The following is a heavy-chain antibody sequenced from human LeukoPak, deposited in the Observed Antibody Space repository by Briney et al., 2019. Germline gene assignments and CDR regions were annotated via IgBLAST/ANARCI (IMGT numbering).Heavy chain of an antibody. V-gene: IGHV4-39*01. CDR2: IYCSGST. Sequence: SETLSLTCTVSGGSISSSSYHWGWIRQPPGKGLEWIGSIYCSGSTYYNPSLKSRVTISVDTSKNQFSLKLSSVTAADTAVYYCASPCCSTSCYFEFDYWGQGTLVTVSS. CDR1: GGSISSSSYH. J-gene: IGHJ4*02. CDR3: ASPCCSTSCYFEFDY. D-gene: IGHD2-2*01.